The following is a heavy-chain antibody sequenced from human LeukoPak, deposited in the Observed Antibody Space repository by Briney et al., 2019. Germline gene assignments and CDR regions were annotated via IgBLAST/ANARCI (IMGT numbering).Heavy chain of an antibody. D-gene: IGHD7-27*01. J-gene: IGHJ4*02. V-gene: IGHV3-64D*09. CDR2: IISNGGST. CDR3: VRRSPGSRSDTGAFDY. Sequence: PGGSLRLSCSASGFTFTSYSMHWVRQAPGKGLEYVSAIISNGGSTYYADSVKGRFTISRDNSKNTLYLQMSSLRVDDTALYYCVRRSPGSRSDTGAFDYWGQGTLVTVSS. CDR1: GFTFTSYS.